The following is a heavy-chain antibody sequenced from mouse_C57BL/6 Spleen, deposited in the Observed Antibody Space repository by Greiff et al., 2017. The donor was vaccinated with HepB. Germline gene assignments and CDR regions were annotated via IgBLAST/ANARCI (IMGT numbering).Heavy chain of an antibody. CDR1: GFTFSDYG. CDR2: ISSGSSTI. V-gene: IGHV5-17*01. J-gene: IGHJ2*01. D-gene: IGHD1-1*01. CDR3: ARPDYYGSSSFDY. Sequence: EVKLMESGGGLVKPGGSLKLSCAASGFTFSDYGMHWVRQAPEKGLEWVAYISSGSSTIYYADTVKGRFTISRDNAKNTPFLQMTSLRSEDTAMYYCARPDYYGSSSFDYWGQGTTLTVSS.